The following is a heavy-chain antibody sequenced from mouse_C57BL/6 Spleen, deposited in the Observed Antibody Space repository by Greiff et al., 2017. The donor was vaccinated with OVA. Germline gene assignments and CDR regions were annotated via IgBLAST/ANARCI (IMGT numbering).Heavy chain of an antibody. J-gene: IGHJ4*01. CDR1: GFTFSSYA. CDR3: ARDYGSNYAMDY. Sequence: DVKLQESGGGLVKPGGSLKLSCAASGFTFSSYAMSWVRQTPEKRLEWVATISDGGSYTYYPDNVKGRFTISRDNAKNNLYLQMSHLKSEDTAMYYCARDYGSNYAMDYWGQGTSVTVSS. D-gene: IGHD1-1*01. V-gene: IGHV5-4*01. CDR2: ISDGGSYT.